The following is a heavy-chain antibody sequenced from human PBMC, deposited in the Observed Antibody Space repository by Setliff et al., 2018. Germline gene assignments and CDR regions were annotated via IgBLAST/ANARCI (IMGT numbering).Heavy chain of an antibody. Sequence: GGSLRLSCAASGFAFSGSAMHWVRQAPGKGLEWLAVTSYDGINKYYADSVKGRFTISRDNSQNTVYLQMDSLRAEDTAVYYCTREHTPWVGASHHDCWGQGTQVTVSS. V-gene: IGHV3-30*07. D-gene: IGHD1-26*01. CDR3: TREHTPWVGASHHDC. CDR2: TSYDGINK. CDR1: GFAFSGSA. J-gene: IGHJ4*02.